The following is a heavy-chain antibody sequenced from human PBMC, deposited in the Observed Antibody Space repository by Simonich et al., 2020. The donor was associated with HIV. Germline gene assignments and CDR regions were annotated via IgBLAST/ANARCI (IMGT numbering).Heavy chain of an antibody. D-gene: IGHD4-17*01. Sequence: QVQLPQWGAGLLKPSETLSLTCAVYGGSFSGYYGSWFRQPPGKGREWIGEINHRGSTNSNPSLKCRCTKSVDTSKNQFSLKLSSVTAADTAVYYCARRHPTTVTTPYFDYWGQGTLVTVSS. CDR1: GGSFSGYY. J-gene: IGHJ4*02. CDR2: INHRGST. V-gene: IGHV4-34*01. CDR3: ARRHPTTVTTPYFDY.